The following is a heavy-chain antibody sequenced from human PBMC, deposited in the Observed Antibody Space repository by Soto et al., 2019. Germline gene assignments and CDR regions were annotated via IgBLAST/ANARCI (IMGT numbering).Heavy chain of an antibody. CDR3: ARVVLRRITAYYYYYGMDV. Sequence: QVQLQESGPGLVKPSQTLSLTCTVSGGSISSGGYYWSWIRQHPGKGLEWIGYIYYSGSTYYNPSLKSRVTISVDTSKNQFSLKLSSVTAADTAVYYCARVVLRRITAYYYYYGMDVWGQGTTVTVSS. D-gene: IGHD3-3*01. J-gene: IGHJ6*02. V-gene: IGHV4-31*03. CDR1: GGSISSGGYY. CDR2: IYYSGST.